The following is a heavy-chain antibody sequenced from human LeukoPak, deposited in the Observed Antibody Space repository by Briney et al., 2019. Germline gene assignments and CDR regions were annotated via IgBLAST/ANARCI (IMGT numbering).Heavy chain of an antibody. V-gene: IGHV3-21*01. J-gene: IGHJ5*02. CDR3: ARSGVVVDALGRGVVNWFDP. Sequence: GGSLRLSCAASGFTFSSYAINWVRQAPGKGLEWVSSISSSSSYIYYADSVKGRFTISRDNAKNSLYLQMSSLRAEDTAVYYCARSGVVVDALGRGVVNWFDPWGEGTLVTVSS. D-gene: IGHD2-15*01. CDR2: ISSSSSYI. CDR1: GFTFSSYA.